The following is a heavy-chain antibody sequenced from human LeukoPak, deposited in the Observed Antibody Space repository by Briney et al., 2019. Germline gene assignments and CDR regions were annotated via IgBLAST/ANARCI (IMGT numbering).Heavy chain of an antibody. CDR3: ARDRTTYYYDSSGYLDY. Sequence: PGRSLRLSCAASGFTFSSYAMHWVGQAPGKGLKGVAVISYDGSNKDYADSVKGRFTISRDNSKNTLYLQMNSLRAEDTAVYYCARDRTTYYYDSSGYLDYWGQGTLVTVSS. D-gene: IGHD3-22*01. V-gene: IGHV3-30*01. CDR2: ISYDGSNK. J-gene: IGHJ4*02. CDR1: GFTFSSYA.